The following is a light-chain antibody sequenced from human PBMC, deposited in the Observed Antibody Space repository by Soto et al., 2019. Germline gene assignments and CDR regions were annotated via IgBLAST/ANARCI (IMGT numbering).Light chain of an antibody. CDR1: QSISSY. J-gene: IGKJ1*01. CDR2: AAS. Sequence: DIKLTQSPSSLSASVGDRVTITCRASQSISSYLNWYQQKPGKAPKLLIYAASSLQSGVPSRFSGSGSGTEFTLTISSLQPDDFATYYCQHYKMYSPWTFGQGTKVDI. CDR3: QHYKMYSPWT. V-gene: IGKV1-39*01.